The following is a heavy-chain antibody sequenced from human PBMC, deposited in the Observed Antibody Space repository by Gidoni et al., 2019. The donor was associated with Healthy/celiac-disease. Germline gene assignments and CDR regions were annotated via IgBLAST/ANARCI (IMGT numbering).Heavy chain of an antibody. Sequence: QVQLVQSVAEVKKPGSSLKVYCKSSGCPFSSYAISWVRQAPGQGLEWMGGIIPIFGTANYAQKFQGRVTITADESTSTAYMELSSLRSEDTAVYYCARAGYPDAFDIWGQGTMVTVFS. CDR3: ARAGYPDAFDI. CDR1: GCPFSSYA. J-gene: IGHJ3*02. CDR2: IIPIFGTA. V-gene: IGHV1-69*01. D-gene: IGHD6-25*01.